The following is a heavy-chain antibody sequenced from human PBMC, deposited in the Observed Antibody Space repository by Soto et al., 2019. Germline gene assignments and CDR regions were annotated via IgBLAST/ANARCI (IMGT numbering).Heavy chain of an antibody. J-gene: IGHJ6*02. V-gene: IGHV3-30-3*01. D-gene: IGHD3-16*01. CDR3: ARERGADRGWARGNYYYGMDV. CDR2: ISYDGSNK. Sequence: QVQLVESGGGVVQPGRSLRLSCAASGFTFSSYAMHWVRQAPGKGLEWVAVISYDGSNKYYADSVKGRFTISRDNSKNTLYLQMNSLRAEDTAVYYCARERGADRGWARGNYYYGMDVWGQGTTVTVSS. CDR1: GFTFSSYA.